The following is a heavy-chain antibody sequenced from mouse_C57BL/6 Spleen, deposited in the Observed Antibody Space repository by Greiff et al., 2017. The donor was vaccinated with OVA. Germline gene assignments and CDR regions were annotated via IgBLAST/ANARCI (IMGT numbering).Heavy chain of an antibody. V-gene: IGHV14-2*01. D-gene: IGHD1-1*01. CDR1: GFNIKDYY. CDR2: IDPEDGET. Sequence: VHVKQSGAELVKPGASVKLSCTASGFNIKDYYMHWVKQRTEQGLEWIGRIDPEDGETKYAPKFQGKATITADSSSNTAYLQLSSLTSEDTAVYYCASIYYYGSSGFAYWGQGTLVTVSA. J-gene: IGHJ3*01. CDR3: ASIYYYGSSGFAY.